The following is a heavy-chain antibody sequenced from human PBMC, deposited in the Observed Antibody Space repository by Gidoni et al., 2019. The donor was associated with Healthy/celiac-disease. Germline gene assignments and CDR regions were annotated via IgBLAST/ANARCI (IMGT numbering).Heavy chain of an antibody. CDR1: GGTFSSYA. CDR2: IIPILGIA. Sequence: QVQLVQSGAEVKKPGSSVKVSCKASGGTFSSYAISWVRQAPGQGIEWMGRIIPILGIANYAQKFQGRVTITAEKSTSTGYMELSSLRSEDTAVYYCARVTAGRAYYFDYWGQGTLVTVSS. D-gene: IGHD3-16*01. CDR3: ARVTAGRAYYFDY. J-gene: IGHJ4*02. V-gene: IGHV1-69*04.